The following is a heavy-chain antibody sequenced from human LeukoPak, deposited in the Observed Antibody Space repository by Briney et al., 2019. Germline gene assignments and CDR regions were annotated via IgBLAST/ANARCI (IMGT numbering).Heavy chain of an antibody. D-gene: IGHD1-14*01. J-gene: IGHJ3*02. CDR3: ARVTGVNDAFDI. CDR2: IYPGDSDT. V-gene: IGHV5-51*01. Sequence: GESLQISCKGSGYSFTSYWIGWERPLPGKGLEWMGIIYPGDSDTRYSPSFQGQVTISADKSISTAYLQWSSLKASDTAMYYCARVTGVNDAFDIWGQGTMVTVSS. CDR1: GYSFTSYW.